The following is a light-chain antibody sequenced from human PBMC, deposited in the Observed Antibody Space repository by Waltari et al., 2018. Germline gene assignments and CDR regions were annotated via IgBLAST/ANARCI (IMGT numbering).Light chain of an antibody. CDR3: QHRIDWPHT. CDR1: QSVSSY. Sequence: EIVLTQSPATLSLSPGERATLSCRASQSVSSYLGWYQQKPGQAPRLLIYAASNRATGIPARCSGSGSGTDFTLTISSLEPEDFAVYYCQHRIDWPHTFGQGTKLEIK. CDR2: AAS. J-gene: IGKJ2*01. V-gene: IGKV3-11*01.